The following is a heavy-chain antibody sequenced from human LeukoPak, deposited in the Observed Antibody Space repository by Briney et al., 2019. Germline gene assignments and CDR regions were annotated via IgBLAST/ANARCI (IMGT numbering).Heavy chain of an antibody. D-gene: IGHD6-25*01. CDR1: GFTFSDYY. J-gene: IGHJ4*02. Sequence: PGGSLRLSCAASGFTFSDYYMTWIRQAPGKGLEWVSYISSSTHYTNYADSVKGRFTISRDNAKNSLYLQMNSLRAEDTAVYYCARDPETWQAAWGQGTLATVSS. CDR2: ISSSTHYT. V-gene: IGHV3-11*05. CDR3: ARDPETWQAA.